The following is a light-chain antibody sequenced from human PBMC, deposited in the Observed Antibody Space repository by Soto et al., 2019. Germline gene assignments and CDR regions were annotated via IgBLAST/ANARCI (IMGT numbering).Light chain of an antibody. CDR1: QSVATGY. CDR2: GAS. J-gene: IGKJ2*01. V-gene: IGKV3-20*01. Sequence: EIVLTQSPGTLSLSPGERATLSCRASQSVATGYLAWYQQKPGQAPRLLIYGASTRATGIPDRFSGSGSGTDFTLTIIRLEPEDFAVYYCQQYGGSPPYTFGQGSKLEIK. CDR3: QQYGGSPPYT.